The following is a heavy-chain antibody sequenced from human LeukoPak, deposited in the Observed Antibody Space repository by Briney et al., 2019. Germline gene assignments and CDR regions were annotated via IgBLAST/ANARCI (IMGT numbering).Heavy chain of an antibody. D-gene: IGHD5-24*01. J-gene: IGHJ4*02. V-gene: IGHV1-46*01. Sequence: ASVKVSCKASGYIFISYYIHWVRQTPGQGLEWMGVINPSDGSTNYAQKFQGRVTMTRDTSTTTVYLELSGLRSEDTAVYYCASDVAREFDYWGQGTLVTVSS. CDR2: INPSDGST. CDR1: GYIFISYY. CDR3: ASDVAREFDY.